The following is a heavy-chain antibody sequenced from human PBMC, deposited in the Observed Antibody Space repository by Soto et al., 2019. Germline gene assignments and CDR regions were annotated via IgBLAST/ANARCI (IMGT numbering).Heavy chain of an antibody. V-gene: IGHV3-7*01. CDR2: INPDGSHT. J-gene: IGHJ4*02. D-gene: IGHD1-20*01. Sequence: GGSLRLSCAASGFTFTSYWMTWVRQAPGTGLEWVAHINPDGSHTYYVDSVKGRFTISRDNAKNSLYLQMNILRAEDSAIYYCVTNNWYTLHFWGQGTLVTVSS. CDR1: GFTFTSYW. CDR3: VTNNWYTLHF.